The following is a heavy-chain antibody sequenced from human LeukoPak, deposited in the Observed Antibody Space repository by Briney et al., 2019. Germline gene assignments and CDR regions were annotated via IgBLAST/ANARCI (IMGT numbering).Heavy chain of an antibody. CDR1: GFSFSSYG. CDR3: AKDGYGYSYGTD. V-gene: IGHV3-73*01. D-gene: IGHD5-18*01. CDR2: IRSKTNSYAT. Sequence: GGSLRLSCAASGFSFSSYGMHWVRQASGRGLEWVGRIRSKTNSYATAYAASVKGRFTISRDDSKNTAYLQMNSLRAEDTAVYYCAKDGYGYSYGTDWGQGTLVTVSS. J-gene: IGHJ4*02.